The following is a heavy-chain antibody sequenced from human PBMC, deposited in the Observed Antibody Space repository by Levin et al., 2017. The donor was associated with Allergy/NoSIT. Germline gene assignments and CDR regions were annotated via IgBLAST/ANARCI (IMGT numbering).Heavy chain of an antibody. CDR1: GFSFSSFV. Sequence: GGSLRLSCAASGFSFSSFVMSWVRQAPGKGLEWVSAISGSGGNTYYADSVKGRFTISRDNSKNTLYVQMNGLRVEDTAVYYCAKISRGYSYGFFDHWGQGTLVTVSS. V-gene: IGHV3-23*01. CDR3: AKISRGYSYGFFDH. CDR2: ISGSGGNT. D-gene: IGHD5-18*01. J-gene: IGHJ4*02.